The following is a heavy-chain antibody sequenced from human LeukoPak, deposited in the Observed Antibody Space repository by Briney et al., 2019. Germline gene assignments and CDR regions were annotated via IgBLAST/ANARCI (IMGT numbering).Heavy chain of an antibody. V-gene: IGHV4-30-2*01. J-gene: IGHJ4*02. CDR1: GGSISSGGYS. CDR2: IYHSGST. Sequence: SETLSLTCAVSGGSISSGGYSWSWIRQPPGKGLEWIGYIYHSGSTYYNPSLKSRVTISVDRSKNQFSLKLSSVTAADTAVYYCARVVGATGFDYWGQGTLVTVSS. D-gene: IGHD1-26*01. CDR3: ARVVGATGFDY.